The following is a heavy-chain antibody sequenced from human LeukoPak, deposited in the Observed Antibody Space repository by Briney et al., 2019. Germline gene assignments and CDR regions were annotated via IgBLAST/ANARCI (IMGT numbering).Heavy chain of an antibody. Sequence: PSETLSLTCTVSGGSISSYYWRWLRQPPGKGLEWLGYIYHSGSTNYNPSLKRRVTISVDTSKNQFSLKLSSVTAADTAVYYCARVGIAAATYYYYGMDVWGQGSTVTVSS. D-gene: IGHD6-13*01. CDR3: ARVGIAAATYYYYGMDV. J-gene: IGHJ6*02. CDR2: IYHSGST. CDR1: GGSISSYY. V-gene: IGHV4-59*01.